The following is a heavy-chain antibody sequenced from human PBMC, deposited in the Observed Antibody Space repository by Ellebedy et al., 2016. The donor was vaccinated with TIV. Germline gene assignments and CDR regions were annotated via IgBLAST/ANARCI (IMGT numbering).Heavy chain of an antibody. CDR2: LSHSYGST. Sequence: PGGSLRLSCAGSGITLPSYDMNLVRQAPGKGLEWVSRLSHSYGSTEYAGSVKGRFTISRDESKNTLILQMSSLRPEDTAVYYWAKEGNGFDHILETWGKGTLVTVSP. CDR1: GITLPSYD. V-gene: IGHV3-23*01. CDR3: AKEGNGFDHILET. D-gene: IGHD2-8*01. J-gene: IGHJ4*02.